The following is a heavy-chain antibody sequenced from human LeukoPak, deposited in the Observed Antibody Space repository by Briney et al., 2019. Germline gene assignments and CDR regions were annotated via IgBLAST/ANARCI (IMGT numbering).Heavy chain of an antibody. V-gene: IGHV4-39*07. Sequence: PSETLSLTCTVSGGSISSSSYYWGWIRQPPGKGLEWNGSIYYSGSTYYNPSLKSRVTISVDTSKNQFSLKLSSVTAADTAVYYCARASSPIPAAIVGATPFDYWGQGTLVTVSS. CDR3: ARASSPIPAAIVGATPFDY. CDR1: GGSISSSSYY. D-gene: IGHD1-26*01. J-gene: IGHJ4*02. CDR2: IYYSGST.